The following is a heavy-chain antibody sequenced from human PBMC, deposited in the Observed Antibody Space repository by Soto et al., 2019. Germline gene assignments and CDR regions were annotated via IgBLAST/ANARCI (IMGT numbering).Heavy chain of an antibody. J-gene: IGHJ6*02. CDR3: ARETRYYGMDV. CDR2: IYYSGST. CDR1: GGSISSYY. Sequence: QVQLQESGPGLVKPSETLSLTCTVSGGSISSYYWSWIRQPPGKGLEWIGYIYYSGSTNYNPSLKSRVTISVDTSKNQFSLKLSSVTAADTAVYYCARETRYYGMDVWGQGTTLTVSS. V-gene: IGHV4-59*01.